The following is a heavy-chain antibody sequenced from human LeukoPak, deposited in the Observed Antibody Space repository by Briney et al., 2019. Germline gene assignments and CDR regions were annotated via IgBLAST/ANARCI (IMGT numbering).Heavy chain of an antibody. D-gene: IGHD5-18*01. CDR2: ISGSGGST. J-gene: IGHJ4*02. CDR3: AKAGYSYGFFDY. CDR1: GFTFSSYA. V-gene: IGHV3-23*01. Sequence: GGSLRLSCAASGFTFSSYAMGWVRQAPGKGLEWVSAISGSGGSTYYADSVKGRFTISRDNSKNTLYLQMNSLRAEDTAVYYCAKAGYSYGFFDYWGQGTLVTVSS.